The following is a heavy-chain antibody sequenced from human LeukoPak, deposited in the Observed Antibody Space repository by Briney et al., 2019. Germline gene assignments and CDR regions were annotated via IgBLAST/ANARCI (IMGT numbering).Heavy chain of an antibody. D-gene: IGHD1-1*01. CDR3: ARGPPRGKYYYMDV. CDR1: GFTFSSVD. V-gene: IGHV3-13*01. J-gene: IGHJ6*03. CDR2: IGTASDT. Sequence: GGSLRLSCAASGFTFSSVDMHWVRQPTGQGLEWVSTIGTASDTYYPGSVEGRFTLSRDNAKNSLYLQMNRLTAGDTAVYYCARGPPRGKYYYMDVWGKGTTVTVSS.